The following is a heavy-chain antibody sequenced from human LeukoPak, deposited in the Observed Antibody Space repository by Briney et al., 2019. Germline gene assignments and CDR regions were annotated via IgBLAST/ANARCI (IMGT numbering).Heavy chain of an antibody. CDR1: GFTFTNYG. Sequence: PGGSLRLSCVASGFTFTNYGMSWVRQAPGKGLGWLSGISMTGGSTYYPDSVKGRFTISRDNSKNTLYLQMNSLRAEDSAVYYCARDPRIQGYPYGTVLDYWGQGTLVTVSA. J-gene: IGHJ4*02. V-gene: IGHV3-23*01. CDR3: ARDPRIQGYPYGTVLDY. CDR2: ISMTGGST. D-gene: IGHD3-10*01.